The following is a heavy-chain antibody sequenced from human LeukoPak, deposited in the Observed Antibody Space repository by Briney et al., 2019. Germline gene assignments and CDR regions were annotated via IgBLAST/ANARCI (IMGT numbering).Heavy chain of an antibody. D-gene: IGHD3-10*01. CDR3: ARHGRDSGSYYSWFDP. CDR2: IYYSGST. CDR1: GGSISSSSYY. J-gene: IGHJ5*02. V-gene: IGHV4-39*01. Sequence: PSETLSLTCTVSGGSISSSSYYWGWIRQPPGKGLEWIGSIYYSGSTYYNPSLKSRVTISVDTSKNQFSLKLSSVTAADTAVYYCARHGRDSGSYYSWFDPWGQGTLVTVSS.